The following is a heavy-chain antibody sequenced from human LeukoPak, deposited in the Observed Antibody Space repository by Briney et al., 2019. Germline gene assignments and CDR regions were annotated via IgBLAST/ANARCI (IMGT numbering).Heavy chain of an antibody. Sequence: SETLSLTCAVYGGSFSGYYWSWIRQPPGKGLEWIGEINHSGSTNYNPSLKSRVTISVDTSKNQFSLKLSSVTAADTAVYYCARVQQLDYYYGMDVWGQGTTVTVSS. J-gene: IGHJ6*02. CDR2: INHSGST. V-gene: IGHV4-34*01. CDR3: ARVQQLDYYYGMDV. D-gene: IGHD6-13*01. CDR1: GGSFSGYY.